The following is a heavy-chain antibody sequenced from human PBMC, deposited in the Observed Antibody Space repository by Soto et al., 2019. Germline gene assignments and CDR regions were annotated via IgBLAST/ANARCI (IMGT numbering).Heavy chain of an antibody. V-gene: IGHV3-21*01. J-gene: IGHJ6*02. CDR1: GFTFSSYS. D-gene: IGHD3-9*01. CDR3: ARDGAYYDILTGYYPPYGMDV. Sequence: GGSLRLSCAASGFTFSSYSMNWVRQAPGKGLEWVSSISSSSSYIYYADSVKGRFTISRDNAKNSLYLQMNSLRAEDTAVYYCARDGAYYDILTGYYPPYGMDVWGQGTTVTVSS. CDR2: ISSSSSYI.